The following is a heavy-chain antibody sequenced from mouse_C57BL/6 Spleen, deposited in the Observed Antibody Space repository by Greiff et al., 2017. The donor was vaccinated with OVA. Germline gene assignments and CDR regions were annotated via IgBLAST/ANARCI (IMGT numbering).Heavy chain of an antibody. V-gene: IGHV1-69*01. CDR2: IDPSDSYT. D-gene: IGHD2-5*01. Sequence: QVQLQQPGAELVMPGASVKLSCKASGYTFTSYWMHWVKQRPGQGLEWIGEIDPSDSYTNYNQKFKGKSTLTVDKSSSTAYMQLSSLTSEDSAVYYCARRGYYSNFDYWGQGTTLTVSS. CDR1: GYTFTSYW. J-gene: IGHJ2*01. CDR3: ARRGYYSNFDY.